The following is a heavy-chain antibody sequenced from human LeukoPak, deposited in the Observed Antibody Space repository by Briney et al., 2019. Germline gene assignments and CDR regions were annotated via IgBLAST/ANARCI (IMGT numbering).Heavy chain of an antibody. J-gene: IGHJ5*02. CDR2: IYYSGST. V-gene: IGHV4-30-4*01. CDR1: SGSISSGDYY. D-gene: IGHD2-2*01. CDR3: ARVVPAAPQLNWFDP. Sequence: SETLSLTCTVSSGSISSGDYYWSWIRQPPGKGLEWIGYIYYSGSTYYNPSLKSRVTISVDTSKNQFSLKLSSVTAADTAVYYCARVVPAAPQLNWFDPWGQGTLVTVSS.